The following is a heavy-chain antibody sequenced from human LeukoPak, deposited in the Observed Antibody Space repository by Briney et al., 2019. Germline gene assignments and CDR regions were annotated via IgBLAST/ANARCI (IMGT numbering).Heavy chain of an antibody. D-gene: IGHD2-2*02. CDR1: GYTFTSYY. J-gene: IGHJ4*02. V-gene: IGHV1-18*04. Sequence: ASVKVSCKASGYTFTSYYMHWVRQAPGQGLEWMGWISAYNGNTNYAQKLQGRVTMTTDTSTSTAYMELSSLRSEDTAVYYCAISRSTSHCYTRTPIGLDYWGQGTLVTVSS. CDR3: AISRSTSHCYTRTPIGLDY. CDR2: ISAYNGNT.